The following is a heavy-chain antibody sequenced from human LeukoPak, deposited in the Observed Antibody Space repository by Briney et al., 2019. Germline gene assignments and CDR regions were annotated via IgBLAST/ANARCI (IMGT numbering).Heavy chain of an antibody. CDR2: ISSSTNTI. D-gene: IGHD4-23*01. J-gene: IGHJ3*02. CDR1: GFTFSSYS. V-gene: IGHV3-48*02. CDR3: TRGGYGANADAFYI. Sequence: GGSLRLSCAASGFTFSSYSMNWVRQAPGKGLEWVSYISSSTNTIYYADSVKGRFTISRDNAKNSLFLQMNSLRDEDTAVYYCTRGGYGANADAFYIWGQGTMVTVSS.